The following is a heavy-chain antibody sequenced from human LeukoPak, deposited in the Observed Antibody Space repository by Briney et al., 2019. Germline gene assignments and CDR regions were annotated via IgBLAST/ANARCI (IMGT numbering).Heavy chain of an antibody. CDR3: ARGDGGNRAFDY. D-gene: IGHD4-23*01. CDR2: IGGNSYYT. V-gene: IGHV3-11*05. CDR1: GFTFSDYY. J-gene: IGHJ4*02. Sequence: KPGGSLRLSCAASGFTFSDYYMSWIRQTPETGLEWGSYIGGNSYYTNYADSGKGRFTISRDNAKNSLYLQMNRLRVEYTAVYYCARGDGGNRAFDYWGQGNLVTVSS.